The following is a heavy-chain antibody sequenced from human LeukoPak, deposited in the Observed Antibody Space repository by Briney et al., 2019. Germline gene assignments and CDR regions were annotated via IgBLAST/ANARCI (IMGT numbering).Heavy chain of an antibody. V-gene: IGHV4-59*01. Sequence: PSETLSLTCTVSGGSISSYYWSWIRQPPGKGLEWIGYIYYSGSTNYNPSLKSRVTISVDTSKNQFSLKLSSVTAADTAVYYCARSWSSGWEYYFDYWGQGTLVTVSS. CDR2: IYYSGST. CDR1: GGSISSYY. J-gene: IGHJ4*02. D-gene: IGHD6-19*01. CDR3: ARSWSSGWEYYFDY.